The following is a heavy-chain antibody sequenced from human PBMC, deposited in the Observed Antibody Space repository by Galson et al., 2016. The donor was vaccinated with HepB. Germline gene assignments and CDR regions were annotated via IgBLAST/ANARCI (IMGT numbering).Heavy chain of an antibody. Sequence: SLRLSCAASGFTFRTYTNHWVRQAPGKGLEWVALISSDGNKKYYADSVKGRFTISRDNSKNTLSLQMNSLRAEDTAVYYCTRVIRASDWRYYYYYGMDVWGQGTTVTVSS. V-gene: IGHV3-30*04. CDR2: ISSDGNKK. J-gene: IGHJ6*02. CDR3: TRVIRASDWRYYYYYGMDV. D-gene: IGHD3-9*01. CDR1: GFTFRTYT.